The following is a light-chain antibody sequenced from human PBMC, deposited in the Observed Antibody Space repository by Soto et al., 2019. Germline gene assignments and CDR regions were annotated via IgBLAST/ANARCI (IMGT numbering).Light chain of an antibody. CDR1: QNINNN. Sequence: EIVMTQSPATLSVSPGERATLSCRASQNINNNLAWYQQKPGQVPRLLIYHASTGATGIPARFSGSWSGTELTLTIRSVQSEDLAVYYCQQYNDWPLTFGGGTKVAIK. V-gene: IGKV3-15*01. CDR3: QQYNDWPLT. J-gene: IGKJ4*01. CDR2: HAS.